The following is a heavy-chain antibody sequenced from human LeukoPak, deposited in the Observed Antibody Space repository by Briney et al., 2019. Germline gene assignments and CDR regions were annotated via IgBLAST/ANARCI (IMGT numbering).Heavy chain of an antibody. CDR1: GFTFDDYA. CDR3: AKGEDDYSNSRFGP. D-gene: IGHD4-11*01. Sequence: PGGSLRLSCAASGFTFDDYAMHWVRQAPGKGLEWVSGISWNSGSIGYADSVKGRFTISRDNAKNSLYLQMNSLRAEDTALYYCAKGEDDYSNSRFGPWGQGTLVTVSS. V-gene: IGHV3-9*01. J-gene: IGHJ5*02. CDR2: ISWNSGSI.